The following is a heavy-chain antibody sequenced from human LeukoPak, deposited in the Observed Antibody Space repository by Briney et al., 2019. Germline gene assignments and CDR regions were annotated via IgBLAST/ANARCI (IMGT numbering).Heavy chain of an antibody. V-gene: IGHV1-18*01. Sequence: GASVKVSCKASGYTFTSYGISWVRQAPGQGLEWMGWISAYNGNTNYAQKLQGRVTMTTDTSTSTAYMELRSLRSDDTAVCYCARIPGYCSSTSCSWVWAFDYWGQGTLVTASS. D-gene: IGHD2-2*01. CDR3: ARIPGYCSSTSCSWVWAFDY. CDR1: GYTFTSYG. J-gene: IGHJ4*02. CDR2: ISAYNGNT.